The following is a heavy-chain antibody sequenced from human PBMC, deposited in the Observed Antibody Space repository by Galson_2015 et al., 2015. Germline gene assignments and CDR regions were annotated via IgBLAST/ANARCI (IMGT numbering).Heavy chain of an antibody. Sequence: SLRLSCAASGFTFSTYGMHWVRQAPGKGLEWVAIISYDGSNKYSADSVKGRFTISRDNSKNTLYLQMNSLRAEDTAVYYCAKDSLVWFGPRGMDVWGQGTTVTASS. J-gene: IGHJ6*02. V-gene: IGHV3-30*18. CDR3: AKDSLVWFGPRGMDV. CDR1: GFTFSTYG. D-gene: IGHD3-10*01. CDR2: ISYDGSNK.